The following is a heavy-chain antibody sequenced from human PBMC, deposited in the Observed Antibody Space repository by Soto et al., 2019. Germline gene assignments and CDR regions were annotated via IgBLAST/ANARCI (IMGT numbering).Heavy chain of an antibody. CDR3: ARGGIPPSGYGIAYAMDV. V-gene: IGHV4-39*01. J-gene: IGHJ6*01. CDR1: GVSISGSRYY. D-gene: IGHD1-26*01. Sequence: QLQLQESGPGLVRPSETLSLTCTVSGVSISGSRYYWGWIRQPPGRGLEWIGNIYYSGSTYYTPALKSRVTLSVDTSKNQFPLNLNSVTAADTAVYYCARGGIPPSGYGIAYAMDVW. CDR2: IYYSGST.